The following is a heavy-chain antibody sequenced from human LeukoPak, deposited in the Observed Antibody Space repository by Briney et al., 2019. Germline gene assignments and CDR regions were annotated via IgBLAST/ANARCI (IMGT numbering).Heavy chain of an antibody. CDR1: GYTFTGYY. J-gene: IGHJ4*02. CDR2: INPNSGGT. CDR3: ARGVRSGSYREFDY. D-gene: IGHD1-26*01. V-gene: IGHV1-2*02. Sequence: ASVKVSCKASGYTFTGYYIHWVREAPGQGLEWMGWINPNSGGTNYAQKFQGRVTMTRDTSISTAYMELSRLRSDDTAVYYCARGVRSGSYREFDYWGQGTLVTVSS.